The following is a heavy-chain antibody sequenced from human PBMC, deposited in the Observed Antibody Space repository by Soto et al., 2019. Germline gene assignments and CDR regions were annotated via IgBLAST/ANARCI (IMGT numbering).Heavy chain of an antibody. Sequence: SETLSLTCTVSGGSISSGGYYWSWIRQHPGKGLEWIGYIYYSGSTYYNPSLKSRVTISVDTSKNQFSLKLSSVTAADTAVYYCARGEVYYYDSSGYYRSNDAFDIWGQGTMVT. CDR3: ARGEVYYYDSSGYYRSNDAFDI. CDR1: GGSISSGGYY. CDR2: IYYSGST. D-gene: IGHD3-22*01. J-gene: IGHJ3*02. V-gene: IGHV4-31*03.